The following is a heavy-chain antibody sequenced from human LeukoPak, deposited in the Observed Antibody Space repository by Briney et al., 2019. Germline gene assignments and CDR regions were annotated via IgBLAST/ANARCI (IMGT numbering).Heavy chain of an antibody. Sequence: GGSLRLSCAASGFTFSSYGMHWVRQAPGKGLEWVAVIWYDGSNKYYADSVKGRFTISRDNSKNTLYLQMNSLRAEDTAVYYCAGGSGGSFTFDYWGQGTLVTVSS. CDR2: IWYDGSNK. V-gene: IGHV3-33*01. CDR1: GFTFSSYG. CDR3: AGGSGGSFTFDY. D-gene: IGHD2-15*01. J-gene: IGHJ4*02.